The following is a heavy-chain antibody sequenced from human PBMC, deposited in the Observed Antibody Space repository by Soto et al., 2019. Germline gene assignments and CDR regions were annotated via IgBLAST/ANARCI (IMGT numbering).Heavy chain of an antibody. CDR2: IKQDGSEK. J-gene: IGHJ5*02. D-gene: IGHD4-4*01. V-gene: IGHV3-7*03. Sequence: GPLRLSCAASGFTFSSYWMSWVRQAPGKGLEWVANIKQDGSEKYYVDSVKGRFTISRDNAKNSLYLQMNSLRAEDTAVYYCARERTSDYNLFCWFDPWGQGTLVTVSS. CDR1: GFTFSSYW. CDR3: ARERTSDYNLFCWFDP.